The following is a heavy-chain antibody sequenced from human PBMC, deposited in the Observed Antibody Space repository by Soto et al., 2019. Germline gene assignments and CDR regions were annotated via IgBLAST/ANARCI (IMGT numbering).Heavy chain of an antibody. J-gene: IGHJ4*02. D-gene: IGHD2-2*01. CDR3: ARESASTYYFDY. CDR2: AYYRSKWYN. Sequence: SQTLSLTCAISGDSVSSNSAAWNWIRQSPSRGLEWLGRAYYRSKWYNDYAVPVKSRITINPDTTKNQISLQVNSVAPEDTAVYYCARESASTYYFDYWGQGTMVTVS. V-gene: IGHV6-1*01. CDR1: GDSVSSNSAA.